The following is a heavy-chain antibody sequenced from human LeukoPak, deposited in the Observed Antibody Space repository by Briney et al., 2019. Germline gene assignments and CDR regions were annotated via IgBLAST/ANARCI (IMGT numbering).Heavy chain of an antibody. Sequence: GSLRLSCAASGFTFSSYAMSWIRQPPGKGLEWIGEINHSGTTNYNPSLKSRVTLSVDTSKNQFSLNLSSVTAADTAVFYCARRGVYCSGTSCYWVFDYWGQGTLVTVSS. D-gene: IGHD2-2*01. CDR2: INHSGTT. V-gene: IGHV4-34*01. CDR1: GFTFSSYA. CDR3: ARRGVYCSGTSCYWVFDY. J-gene: IGHJ4*02.